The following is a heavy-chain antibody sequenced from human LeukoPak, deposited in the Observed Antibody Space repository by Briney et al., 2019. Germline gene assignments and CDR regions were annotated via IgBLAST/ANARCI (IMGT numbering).Heavy chain of an antibody. Sequence: ASVKVSGKASGYTFTSYDINWVRQATGQGLEWMGWMNPNSGNTGFAQKFQGRVTLTRNTSIGTAYMELSSLRSEDTAVYYCARGPAYYVDTSGYYNDDYWGQGTLITVSS. D-gene: IGHD3-22*01. J-gene: IGHJ4*02. CDR1: GYTFTSYD. CDR3: ARGPAYYVDTSGYYNDDY. V-gene: IGHV1-8*01. CDR2: MNPNSGNT.